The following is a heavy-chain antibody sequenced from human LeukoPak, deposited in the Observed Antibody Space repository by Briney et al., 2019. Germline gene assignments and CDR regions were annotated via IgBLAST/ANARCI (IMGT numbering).Heavy chain of an antibody. D-gene: IGHD6-13*01. J-gene: IGHJ4*02. CDR3: ARDWVSSSWPRHFDY. V-gene: IGHV7-4-1*02. CDR2: INTNNGNP. Sequence: GASVKVSCKASGYTFTSYAMNWVRQAPGQGLEWMGWINTNNGNPTYAQGFTGRFVFSLDTSVSTAYLQISSLKAEDTAVYYCARDWVSSSWPRHFDYWGQGTLVTVSS. CDR1: GYTFTSYA.